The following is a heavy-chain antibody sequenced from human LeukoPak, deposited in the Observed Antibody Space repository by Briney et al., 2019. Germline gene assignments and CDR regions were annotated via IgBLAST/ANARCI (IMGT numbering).Heavy chain of an antibody. J-gene: IGHJ4*02. CDR1: GYIFTSYY. Sequence: GASVKVSCKASGYIFTSYYMHWVRQAPGQGLEWMGIINLSGGSTSYAQRFQGRVTITRDTSASTAYMELSSLRSEDTAVYYCARLGDYGETFDYWGQGTLVTVSS. CDR3: ARLGDYGETFDY. V-gene: IGHV1-46*01. D-gene: IGHD4-17*01. CDR2: INLSGGST.